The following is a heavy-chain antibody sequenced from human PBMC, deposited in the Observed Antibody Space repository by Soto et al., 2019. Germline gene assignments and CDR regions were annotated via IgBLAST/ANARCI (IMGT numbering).Heavy chain of an antibody. CDR2: LIGGSGST. Sequence: EVQLLESGGGLVQPGGSLRLSCVASGFTFSRYTMNWVRQAPGKGLEWVAGLIGGSGSTEYVDSVKGRFTMSRDTSNNILQLKSNSPKVEDTDDYYCATDGHPDGIWTFDSWGQGTLVTVSS. CDR1: GFTFSRYT. V-gene: IGHV3-23*01. D-gene: IGHD3-9*01. CDR3: ATDGHPDGIWTFDS. J-gene: IGHJ4*02.